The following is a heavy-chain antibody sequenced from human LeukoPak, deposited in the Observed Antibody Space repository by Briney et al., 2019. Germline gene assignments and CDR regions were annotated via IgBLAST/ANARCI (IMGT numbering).Heavy chain of an antibody. CDR1: GGSISSSSYY. V-gene: IGHV4-39*01. CDR3: ARRTTVTPFDY. CDR2: IYYSGST. Sequence: KASETLSLTCTVSGGSISSSSYYWGWIRQPPGEGLEWIGSIYYSGSTYYNPSLKSRVTISVDTSKNQFSLKLSSVTAADTAVYYCARRTTVTPFDYWGQGTLVTVSS. D-gene: IGHD4-11*01. J-gene: IGHJ4*02.